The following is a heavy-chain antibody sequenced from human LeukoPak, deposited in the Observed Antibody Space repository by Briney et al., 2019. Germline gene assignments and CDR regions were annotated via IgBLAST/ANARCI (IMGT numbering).Heavy chain of an antibody. D-gene: IGHD3-22*01. CDR3: ARQTYYYDSRNYRGDDAFDI. Sequence: ASVKVSCKASGYTFTSYGISWVRQAPGQGLEWMGWISPYNGNTNYAQNLQGRVTITTDTSTSTAYMELRSLRSDDTAVYYCARQTYYYDSRNYRGDDAFDIWGQGTMVTVSS. V-gene: IGHV1-18*01. J-gene: IGHJ3*02. CDR2: ISPYNGNT. CDR1: GYTFTSYG.